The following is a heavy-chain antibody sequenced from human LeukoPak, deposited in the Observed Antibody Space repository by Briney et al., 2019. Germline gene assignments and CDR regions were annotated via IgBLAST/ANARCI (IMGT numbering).Heavy chain of an antibody. J-gene: IGHJ4*02. V-gene: IGHV3-66*01. D-gene: IGHD2-21*02. CDR1: GFAVSSSY. CDR2: IYSGGST. CDR3: ARDKVTAVDYYFDY. Sequence: GGSLRLSCAASGFAVSSSYMTWVRQAPGKGLEWVSVIYSGGSTYYADSVKGRFTISRDNSKNTLYLQMNSLRAEDTAVYYCARDKVTAVDYYFDYWGQGTLVTVSS.